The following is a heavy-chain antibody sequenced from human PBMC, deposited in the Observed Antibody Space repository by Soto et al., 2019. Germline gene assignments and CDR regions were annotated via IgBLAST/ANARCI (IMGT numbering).Heavy chain of an antibody. J-gene: IGHJ5*02. Sequence: QVSLVQSGADLEKTGASMKVSCKTSGYTFTSYTVHWVRQAPGQSLQWMGWINAGNGNTKYSQSFQDSVTITRDTSASTVYRELTSLTSEEAAMYYCARAYGSGTYVNHFQSWGQGGLVTVSS. CDR3: ARAYGSGTYVNHFQS. CDR2: INAGNGNT. V-gene: IGHV1-3*01. D-gene: IGHD3-10*01. CDR1: GYTFTSYT.